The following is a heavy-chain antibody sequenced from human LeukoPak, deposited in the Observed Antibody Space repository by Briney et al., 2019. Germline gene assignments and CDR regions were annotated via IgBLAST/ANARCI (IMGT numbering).Heavy chain of an antibody. CDR3: ARALRYSSGWYY. Sequence: SETLCLTCAVYGGSFSGYYWSWIRQPPGKGLEWIGEINHSGSTNYNPSLKSRVTISVDTSKSQFSLKLSSVTAADTAVYYCARALRYSSGWYYWGQGTLVTVSS. CDR2: INHSGST. D-gene: IGHD6-19*01. J-gene: IGHJ4*02. CDR1: GGSFSGYY. V-gene: IGHV4-34*01.